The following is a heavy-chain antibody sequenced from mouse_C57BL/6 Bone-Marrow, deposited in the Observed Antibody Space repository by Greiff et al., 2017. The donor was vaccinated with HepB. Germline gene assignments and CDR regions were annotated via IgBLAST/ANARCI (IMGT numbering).Heavy chain of an antibody. CDR1: GFTFSDYY. V-gene: IGHV5-12*01. D-gene: IGHD1-1*01. CDR2: ISNGGGST. J-gene: IGHJ4*01. Sequence: EVKLVESGGGLVQPGGSLKLSCAASGFTFSDYYMYWVRQTPEKRLEWVAYISNGGGSTYYPDTVKGRFTISRDNAKNTLYLQMSRLKSEDTAMYYCARHIFYYHGSSYDPGAMDYWGQGTSVTVSS. CDR3: ARHIFYYHGSSYDPGAMDY.